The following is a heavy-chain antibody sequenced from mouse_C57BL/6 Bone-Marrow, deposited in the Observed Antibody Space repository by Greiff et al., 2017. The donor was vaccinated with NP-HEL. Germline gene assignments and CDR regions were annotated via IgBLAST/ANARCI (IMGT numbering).Heavy chain of an antibody. CDR1: GYAFTNYL. CDR2: INPGSGGT. Sequence: VKLMESGAELVRPGTSVKVSCKASGYAFTNYLIEWVKQRPGQGLEWIGVINPGSGGTNYNEKFKGKATLTADKSSSTAYMQLSSLTSEDSAVYFCARLGPRGFDYWGQGTTLTVSS. V-gene: IGHV1-54*01. CDR3: ARLGPRGFDY. J-gene: IGHJ2*01.